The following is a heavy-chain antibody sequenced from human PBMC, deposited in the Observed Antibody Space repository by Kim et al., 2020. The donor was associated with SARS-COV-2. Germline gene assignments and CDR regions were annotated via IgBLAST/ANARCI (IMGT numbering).Heavy chain of an antibody. Sequence: ASVKVSCKASGYTFTSCPMHWVRQAPGQRPEWMGRINTDNGNTQYSQKFQGRVTFTRDTSATIAYMELTGLRSEDTAVYYCTRGRGKSRSHALWTYWGQGALVTVSS. CDR3: TRGRGKSRSHALWTY. V-gene: IGHV1-3*04. J-gene: IGHJ4*02. D-gene: IGHD3-10*01. CDR2: INTDNGNT. CDR1: GYTFTSCP.